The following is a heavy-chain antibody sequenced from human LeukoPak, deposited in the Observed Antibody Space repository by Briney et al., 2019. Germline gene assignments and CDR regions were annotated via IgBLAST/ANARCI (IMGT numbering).Heavy chain of an antibody. CDR2: INPSGGST. Sequence: AASVKVSCKASGYTFTSYYMHWVRQAPGQGLEWMGIINPSGGSTSYAQKFQGRVTMTRDTSTSTVYMELSSLRSEDTAVYYCARDQQPNSSGYYYVRAGSFDYWGQGTLATVSS. J-gene: IGHJ4*02. D-gene: IGHD3-22*01. CDR1: GYTFTSYY. V-gene: IGHV1-46*01. CDR3: ARDQQPNSSGYYYVRAGSFDY.